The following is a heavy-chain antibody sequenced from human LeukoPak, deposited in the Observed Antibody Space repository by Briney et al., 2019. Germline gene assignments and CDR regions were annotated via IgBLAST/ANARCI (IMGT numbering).Heavy chain of an antibody. Sequence: SETLSLTCTVSGDSISSYYWSGIRQPPGKGLECIGYIYYSGSTNYNPSLKSRVTISVDTSKNQFYLKLSSVTAADTAVYYCAREYSSGWDNWFDPWGQGTLATVSS. V-gene: IGHV4-59*01. D-gene: IGHD6-19*01. CDR2: IYYSGST. CDR3: AREYSSGWDNWFDP. CDR1: GDSISSYY. J-gene: IGHJ5*02.